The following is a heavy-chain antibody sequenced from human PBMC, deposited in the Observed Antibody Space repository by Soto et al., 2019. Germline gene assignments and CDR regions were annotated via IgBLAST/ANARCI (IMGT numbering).Heavy chain of an antibody. CDR1: GYSFTSYW. V-gene: IGHV5-51*01. J-gene: IGHJ4*02. D-gene: IGHD3-22*01. CDR2: IYPGDSDN. Sequence: PGESLKISCKGSGYSFTSYWIGWVRQMPGKGLEWMGIIYPGDSDNRYSPSFQGQVTISADKSISTAYLQWSSLKASDTAMYYCARQETYYYDSSGLYYFDYWGQGTLVTV. CDR3: ARQETYYYDSSGLYYFDY.